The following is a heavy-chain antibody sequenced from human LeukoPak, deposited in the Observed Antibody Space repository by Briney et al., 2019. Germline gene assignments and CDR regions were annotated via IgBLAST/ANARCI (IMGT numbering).Heavy chain of an antibody. CDR3: ARTVSMVHHYFDY. CDR1: GFTFDDYG. V-gene: IGHV3-20*04. J-gene: IGHJ4*02. Sequence: PGGSLRLSCAASGFTFDDYGMSWVRQAPGKGLEWVSGVNWNGGSTGYADSVKGRFTISRDNAKNSLYLQMNSLRAEDTASYYCARTVSMVHHYFDYWGQGTLVTVSS. CDR2: VNWNGGST. D-gene: IGHD3-10*01.